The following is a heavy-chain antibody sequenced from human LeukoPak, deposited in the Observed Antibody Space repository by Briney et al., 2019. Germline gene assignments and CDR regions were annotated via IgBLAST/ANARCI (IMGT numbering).Heavy chain of an antibody. CDR3: ARVWVNIDY. Sequence: PSETLSLTCTVSGGSISSSGYYWGWIRQPPGQGLEWVGSFYYSSSTYYNPSLKSRVIISVDTSKKQFFLMLSSVTDADTADYYCARVWVNIDYWGQGTLVTVSS. V-gene: IGHV4-39*01. CDR1: GGSISSSGYY. J-gene: IGHJ4*02. CDR2: FYYSSST. D-gene: IGHD2-8*01.